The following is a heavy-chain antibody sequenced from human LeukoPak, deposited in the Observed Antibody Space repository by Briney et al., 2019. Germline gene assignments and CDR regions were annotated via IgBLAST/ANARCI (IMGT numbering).Heavy chain of an antibody. J-gene: IGHJ4*02. CDR1: GFTVSSNS. D-gene: IGHD1-1*01. CDR3: ARAGPYSHNSFDY. Sequence: PGGSLRLSCAASGFTVSSNSMNWVRQAPGKGLEWVSVIDSRGDTNYADSVKGRFTISRDNSKNTLYLQMNSLRAEDTAVYYCARAGPYSHNSFDYWGQGTLVTVSS. CDR2: IDSRGDT. V-gene: IGHV3-53*01.